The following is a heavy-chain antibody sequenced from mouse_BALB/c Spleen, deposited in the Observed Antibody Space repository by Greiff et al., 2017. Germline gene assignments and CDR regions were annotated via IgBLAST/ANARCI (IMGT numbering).Heavy chain of an antibody. CDR3: ARVQYGNYGDYAMDY. J-gene: IGHJ4*01. CDR2: ISDGGSYT. CDR1: GFTFSDYY. V-gene: IGHV5-4*02. D-gene: IGHD2-10*02. Sequence: EVQGVESGGGLVKPGGSLKLSCAASGFTFSDYYMYWVRQTPVKRLEWVATISDGGSYTYYPDSVKGRFTISRDNAKNNLYLQMSSLKSEDTAMYYCARVQYGNYGDYAMDYWGQGTSVTVSS.